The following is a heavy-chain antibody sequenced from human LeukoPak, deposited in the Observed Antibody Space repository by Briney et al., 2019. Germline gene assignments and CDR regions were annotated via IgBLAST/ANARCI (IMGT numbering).Heavy chain of an antibody. D-gene: IGHD4-11*01. CDR3: ARGDYSKLHFDY. V-gene: IGHV1-69*05. J-gene: IGHJ4*02. CDR2: IIPIFGTA. CDR1: GYTFTRYA. Sequence: SVKVSCKASGYTFTRYAISWVRQAPGQGLEWMGGIIPIFGTANYAQKFQGRVTITTDESTSTAYMELSSLRSEDTAVYYCARGDYSKLHFDYWGQGTLVTVSS.